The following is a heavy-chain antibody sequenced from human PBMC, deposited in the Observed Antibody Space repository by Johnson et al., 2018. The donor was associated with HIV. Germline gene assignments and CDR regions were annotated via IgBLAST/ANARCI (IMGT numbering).Heavy chain of an antibody. V-gene: IGHV3-66*01. J-gene: IGHJ3*02. D-gene: IGHD3-3*01. CDR1: GFTVSSNY. CDR3: ARGYTIGAFDI. Sequence: VQLVESGGGLVQPGGSLRLSCAASGFTVSSNYMSWVRQAPGKGLEWVSVIYSGDRTYYADSVKGRFTISRDNSKNTLYLQMNSLRAEDTAVYYCARGYTIGAFDIWGQGTMVTVSS. CDR2: IYSGDRT.